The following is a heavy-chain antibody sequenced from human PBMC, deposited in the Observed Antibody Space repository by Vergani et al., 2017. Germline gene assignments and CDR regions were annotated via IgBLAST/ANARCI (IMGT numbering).Heavy chain of an antibody. CDR2: ISYDGSNK. Sequence: VQLVESGGGLVQPGGSLRLSCAASGFTFSSYGMHWVRQAPGKGLEWVAVISYDGSNKYYADSVKGRFTISRDNSKNTLYLQMNSLRAEDTAVYYCASQTMVRGVNWFDPWGQGTLVTVSS. J-gene: IGHJ5*02. D-gene: IGHD3-10*01. CDR1: GFTFSSYG. V-gene: IGHV3-30*03. CDR3: ASQTMVRGVNWFDP.